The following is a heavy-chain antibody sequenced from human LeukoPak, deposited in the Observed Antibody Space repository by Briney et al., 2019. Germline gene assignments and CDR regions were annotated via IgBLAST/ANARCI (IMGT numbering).Heavy chain of an antibody. CDR2: IYPGDSDT. V-gene: IGHV5-51*01. J-gene: IGHJ4*02. D-gene: IGHD3-22*01. CDR1: GYTFSSYW. CDR3: ARHGIGSAYSSHLGY. Sequence: GESLKISCKGSGYTFSSYWIAWVRQMPGSGLEWMGNIYPGDSDTTYSPSFQGQVIMSVDKSSNTAYLQWSSLKASDSAFYYCARHGIGSAYSSHLGYWGQGTLVTVAS.